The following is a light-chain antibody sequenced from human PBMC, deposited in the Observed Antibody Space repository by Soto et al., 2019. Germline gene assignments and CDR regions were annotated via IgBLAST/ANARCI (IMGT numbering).Light chain of an antibody. CDR2: EGS. J-gene: IGLJ2*01. CDR1: SSDVGSYNL. Sequence: QSALTQPASVSGSPGQSITISCTGISSDVGSYNLVSWYQQHPGKAPKVMIYEGSKRPSGVSNRFSGSRPGNTASLTISGLQAEEEAHYYCSSYAGSSIHVVFGGGTKLTVL. V-gene: IGLV2-23*01. CDR3: SSYAGSSIHVV.